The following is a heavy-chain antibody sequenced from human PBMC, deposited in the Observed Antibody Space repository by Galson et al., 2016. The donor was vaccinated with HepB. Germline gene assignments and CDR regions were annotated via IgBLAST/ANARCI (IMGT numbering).Heavy chain of an antibody. D-gene: IGHD6-13*01. Sequence: TLSLTCTVSGGSINSDTSFWSWIRQHPEKGLEWIGYMHYSGGAHYNPSLKSRVTMSVDTSTNQFSLKVSSVTAADTAVYFCARGVIAATETDAFDIWGQGTMVTVSS. V-gene: IGHV4-31*03. CDR2: MHYSGGA. J-gene: IGHJ3*02. CDR1: GGSINSDTSF. CDR3: ARGVIAATETDAFDI.